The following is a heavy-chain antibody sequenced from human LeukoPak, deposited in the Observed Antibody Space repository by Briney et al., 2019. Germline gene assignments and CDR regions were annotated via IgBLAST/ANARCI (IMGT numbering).Heavy chain of an antibody. J-gene: IGHJ4*02. Sequence: PSETLSLTCAVYGGSFSGYYWSWIRQPPGKGLEWIGEINHSGSTNYNPSLKSRVTISVDTSKNQFSLKLSSVTAADTAVYYCARLDGVGVEDYWGQGTLVTVSS. CDR1: GGSFSGYY. D-gene: IGHD1-26*01. CDR3: ARLDGVGVEDY. V-gene: IGHV4-34*01. CDR2: INHSGST.